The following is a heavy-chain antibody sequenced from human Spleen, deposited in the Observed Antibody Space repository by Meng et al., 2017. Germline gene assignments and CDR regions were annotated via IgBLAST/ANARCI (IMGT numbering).Heavy chain of an antibody. Sequence: QVHLQGSGPGLVKPSQTLSLTCTVSGGSISSGGHYWTWIRQHPGKGLEWIGNIYYSGTTYFNPSLRSRLTISVDTSKKQFSLKLSSVTAADTAVYYCARVSRGWSGYYGYWGQGTLVTVSS. V-gene: IGHV4-31*03. CDR3: ARVSRGWSGYYGY. D-gene: IGHD3-3*01. J-gene: IGHJ4*02. CDR2: IYYSGTT. CDR1: GGSISSGGHY.